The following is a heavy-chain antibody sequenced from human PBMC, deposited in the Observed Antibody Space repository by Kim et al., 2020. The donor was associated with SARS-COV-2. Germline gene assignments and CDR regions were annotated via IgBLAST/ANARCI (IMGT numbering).Heavy chain of an antibody. CDR2: ISYDGSNK. CDR1: GFTFSSYG. V-gene: IGHV3-30*18. D-gene: IGHD3-10*01. J-gene: IGHJ4*02. Sequence: GGSLRLSCAASGFTFSSYGMHWVRQAPGKGLEWVAVISYDGSNKYYADSVKGRFTISRDNSKNTLYLQMNSLRAEDTAVYYCAKGSGSLGFDYWGQGTLVTVSS. CDR3: AKGSGSLGFDY.